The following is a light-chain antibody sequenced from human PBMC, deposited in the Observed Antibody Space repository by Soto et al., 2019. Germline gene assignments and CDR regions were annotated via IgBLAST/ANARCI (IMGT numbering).Light chain of an antibody. CDR3: QQRSNWPSIT. CDR1: QRVSSY. Sequence: PGERATLSCRASQRVSSYLAWYQQKPGQAPRLLIYDASNRATGIPARFSGSGSGTDFTLTISSLEPEDVAVYYCQQRSNWPSITFGQGTRLEIK. CDR2: DAS. J-gene: IGKJ5*01. V-gene: IGKV3-11*01.